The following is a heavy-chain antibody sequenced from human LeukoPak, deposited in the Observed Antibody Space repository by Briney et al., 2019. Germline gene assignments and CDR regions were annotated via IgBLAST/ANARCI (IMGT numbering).Heavy chain of an antibody. V-gene: IGHV3-48*01. CDR3: ARGDERFLEWLLSTFDY. CDR1: GFTFTSYA. CDR2: ISSRSSTI. D-gene: IGHD3-3*01. J-gene: IGHJ4*02. Sequence: GGSLRLSCAASGFTFTSYAMSWVRQAPGKGLEWVSYISSRSSTIYYADSVKGRFTVSRDNAKNSLYLQMNSLRAEDTAVYYCARGDERFLEWLLSTFDYWGQGTLVTVSS.